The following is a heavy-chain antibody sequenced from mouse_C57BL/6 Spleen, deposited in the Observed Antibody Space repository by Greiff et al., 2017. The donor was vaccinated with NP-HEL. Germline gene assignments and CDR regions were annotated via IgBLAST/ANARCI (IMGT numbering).Heavy chain of an antibody. CDR2: ISSGGSYT. V-gene: IGHV5-6*01. CDR3: ARQQTAQAYYCDY. CDR1: GFTFSSYG. D-gene: IGHD3-2*02. Sequence: LVESGGDLVKPGGSLKLSCAASGFTFSSYGMSWVRQTPDKRLEWVATISSGGSYTYYPDSVKGRFTISRDNAKNTLYLQMSSLKSEDTAMYYCARQQTAQAYYCDYWGQGTTLTVSS. J-gene: IGHJ2*01.